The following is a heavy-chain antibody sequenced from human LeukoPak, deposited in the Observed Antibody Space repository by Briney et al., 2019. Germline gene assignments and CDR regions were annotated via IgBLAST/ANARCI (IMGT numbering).Heavy chain of an antibody. D-gene: IGHD5-18*01. CDR2: ISYSGST. J-gene: IGHJ6*03. V-gene: IGHV4-38-2*02. CDR1: GYSISSGYY. Sequence: SETLSLTCTVSGYSISSGYYWGWIRQPPGKGLEWIGSISYSGSTSYNPSLMSRVTVSADTSKNQFSLKLTSVTAADTAVYYCARVRHVDTAMGVWYYYYYMDVWGKGTTVTISS. CDR3: ARVRHVDTAMGVWYYYYYMDV.